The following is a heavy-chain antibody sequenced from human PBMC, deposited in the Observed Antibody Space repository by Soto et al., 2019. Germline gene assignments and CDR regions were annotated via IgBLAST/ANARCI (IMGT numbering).Heavy chain of an antibody. CDR2: ISSSSSTI. Sequence: PGGSLRLSCAASGFTFSSYSMNWVRQAPGKGLEWVSYISSSSSTIYYADSVKGRFTISRDNAKNSLYLQMNSLRDEDTAVYYCARDQRRYYDNSGFPSHIYFDPWGQGTLVTVSS. V-gene: IGHV3-48*02. J-gene: IGHJ5*02. D-gene: IGHD3-22*01. CDR3: ARDQRRYYDNSGFPSHIYFDP. CDR1: GFTFSSYS.